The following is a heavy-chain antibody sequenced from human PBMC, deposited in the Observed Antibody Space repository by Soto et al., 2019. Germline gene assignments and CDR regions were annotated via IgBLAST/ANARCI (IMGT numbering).Heavy chain of an antibody. V-gene: IGHV4-59*01. CDR1: GGSISSYY. J-gene: IGHJ5*02. CDR3: ARWVSGSGWYDSWFDP. Sequence: QVQLQESGPGLVKPSETLSLTCTVSGGSISSYYWSWIRQPPGKGLEWIGYIYYSGSTNYNPSLKSRVTISVDTSKNQFSLKLSSVTAADTAVYYCARWVSGSGWYDSWFDPWGQGTLVTVSS. CDR2: IYYSGST. D-gene: IGHD6-19*01.